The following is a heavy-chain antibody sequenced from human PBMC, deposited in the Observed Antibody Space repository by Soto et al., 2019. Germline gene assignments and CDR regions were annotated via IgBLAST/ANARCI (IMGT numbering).Heavy chain of an antibody. Sequence: ASVKVSCKASGFTFTSSAMQWVRQARGQRLEWIGWIVVGSGNTNYAQKFQERVTITRDMSTSTAYMELSSLRSEDTAVYYCAATQNLWYYYGSGSYYKCWGQGTLVTSPQ. J-gene: IGHJ4*02. D-gene: IGHD3-10*01. CDR3: AATQNLWYYYGSGSYYKC. CDR2: IVVGSGNT. V-gene: IGHV1-58*02. CDR1: GFTFTSSA.